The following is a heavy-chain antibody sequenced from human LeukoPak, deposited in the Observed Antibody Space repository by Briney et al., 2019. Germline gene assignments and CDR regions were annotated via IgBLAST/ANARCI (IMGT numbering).Heavy chain of an antibody. V-gene: IGHV3-43D*03. D-gene: IGHD2-15*01. CDR2: ISWDGGSS. J-gene: IGHJ4*02. CDR1: GFTFHDHA. Sequence: GGSLTLSCAASGFTFHDHAMHWVRQPPGKGLEWVSLISWDGGSSNYADSVRGRFTMSRDNSKNFLYLQMRNLRAEDTAFYYCAKDLGGRSGRTDYFDHWGQGALVTVSS. CDR3: AKDLGGRSGRTDYFDH.